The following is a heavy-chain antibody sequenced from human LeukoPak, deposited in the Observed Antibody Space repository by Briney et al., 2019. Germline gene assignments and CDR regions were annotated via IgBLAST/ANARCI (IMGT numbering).Heavy chain of an antibody. J-gene: IGHJ4*02. CDR2: ISSSSSYI. V-gene: IGHV3-21*01. CDR3: ARGGDTAMVDDY. D-gene: IGHD5-18*01. CDR1: GFTFSSYS. Sequence: PGGSLRLSCAASGFTFSSYSMNWVRQAPGKGLEWVSSISSSSSYIYYADSVKGRFTISRGNAKNSLYLQMNSLRAEDTAVYYCARGGDTAMVDDYWGQGTLVTVSS.